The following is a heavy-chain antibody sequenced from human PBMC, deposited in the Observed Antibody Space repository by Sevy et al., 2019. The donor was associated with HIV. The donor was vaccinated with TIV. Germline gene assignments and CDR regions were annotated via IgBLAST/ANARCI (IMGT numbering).Heavy chain of an antibody. CDR3: ANAPTGSSWTNFDY. V-gene: IGHV3-30*18. CDR2: ISYDGSNK. D-gene: IGHD6-13*01. J-gene: IGHJ4*02. CDR1: GFTFSSYG. Sequence: GGSLRLSCAASGFTFSSYGMHWVRHAPGKGLEWVAVISYDGSNKYYTDSVEGRFTISRDNSKNTLYLQMNSLRTEDTAVYYCANAPTGSSWTNFDYWGQGTLVTVSS.